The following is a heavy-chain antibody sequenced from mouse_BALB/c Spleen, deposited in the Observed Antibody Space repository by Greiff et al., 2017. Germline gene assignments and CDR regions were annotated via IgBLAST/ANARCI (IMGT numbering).Heavy chain of an antibody. CDR2: IYPSDSYT. Sequence: VQLQQPGAELVRPGASVKLSCKASGYTFTSYWINWVKQRPGQGLEWIGNIYPSDSYTNYNQKFKDKATLTVDKSSSTAYMQLSSPTSEDSAVYYCTRKANFDYWGQGTTPTVSS. CDR3: TRKANFDY. V-gene: IGHV1-69*02. CDR1: GYTFTSYW. D-gene: IGHD3-2*02. J-gene: IGHJ2*01.